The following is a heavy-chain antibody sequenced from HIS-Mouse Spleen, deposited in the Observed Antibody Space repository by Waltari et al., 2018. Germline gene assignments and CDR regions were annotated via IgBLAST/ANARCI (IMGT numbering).Heavy chain of an antibody. CDR3: AREIPYSSSWYDWYFDL. D-gene: IGHD6-13*01. Sequence: QLQLQESGPGLVKPSETLSLTCTVSGGSISSSSYYWGWIRQPPGKGLEWIGSIYYSGSTDYNPSLKSRVTMSVDTSKNQFSLKLSSGTAADTAVYYCAREIPYSSSWYDWYFDLWGRGTLVTVSS. V-gene: IGHV4-39*07. J-gene: IGHJ2*01. CDR2: IYYSGST. CDR1: GGSISSSSYY.